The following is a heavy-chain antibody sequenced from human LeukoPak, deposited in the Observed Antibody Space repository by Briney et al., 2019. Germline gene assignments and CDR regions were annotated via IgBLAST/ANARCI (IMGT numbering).Heavy chain of an antibody. CDR1: GGSISSYY. V-gene: IGHV4-59*08. J-gene: IGHJ4*02. Sequence: KASETLSLTCTVSGGSISSYYWSWIRQPPGKGLEWIGYIYYSGSTNYNPSLKSRVTISVDTSKNQFSLKLSSVTAADTAVYYCARRVAGYEDYWGQGTLVTVSS. CDR2: IYYSGST. D-gene: IGHD6-19*01. CDR3: ARRVAGYEDY.